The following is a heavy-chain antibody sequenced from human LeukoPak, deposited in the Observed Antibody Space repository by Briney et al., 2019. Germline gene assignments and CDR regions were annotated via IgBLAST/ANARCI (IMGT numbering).Heavy chain of an antibody. CDR2: INQAGSEK. CDR1: GFTFTTYW. V-gene: IGHV3-7*05. Sequence: GGSLRLSCAASGFTFTTYWMSWVRQAPGKGLEWVANINQAGSEKYFVDSVKGRFSISRDNAQNSLYLQMSSLRAEDTAVYYCVRDWKPYDTTGYPDSWGQGTLVTVSS. J-gene: IGHJ4*02. CDR3: VRDWKPYDTTGYPDS. D-gene: IGHD3-22*01.